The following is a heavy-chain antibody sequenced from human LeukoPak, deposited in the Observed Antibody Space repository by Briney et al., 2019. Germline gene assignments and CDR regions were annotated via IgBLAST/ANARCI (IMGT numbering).Heavy chain of an antibody. CDR2: IYYSGST. D-gene: IGHD6-19*01. CDR3: ASTPQYSSGWLRLVHFDY. Sequence: PSETLSLTCTVSGGSITSSSYYWGWIRQPPGKGLEWIGSIYYSGSTYYNPSLKSRVTISVDTSKNQFSLKLSSVTAADTAVYYCASTPQYSSGWLRLVHFDYWGQGTLVTVSS. J-gene: IGHJ4*02. V-gene: IGHV4-39*01. CDR1: GGSITSSSYY.